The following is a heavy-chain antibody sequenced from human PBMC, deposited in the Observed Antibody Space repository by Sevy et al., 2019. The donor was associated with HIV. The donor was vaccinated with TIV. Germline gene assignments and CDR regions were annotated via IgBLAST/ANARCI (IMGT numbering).Heavy chain of an antibody. D-gene: IGHD4-4*01. J-gene: IGHJ4*02. V-gene: IGHV3-74*01. CDR2: INSDGSST. Sequence: GGSLRLSCAASEFTFSSYWMHWVRQAPGKGLVWVSRINSDGSSTSYADSVKGRFTISRDNAKNTLYLQMNSLRAEDTAVYYCARDPSYSNYAFDYWGQGTLVTVSS. CDR3: ARDPSYSNYAFDY. CDR1: EFTFSSYW.